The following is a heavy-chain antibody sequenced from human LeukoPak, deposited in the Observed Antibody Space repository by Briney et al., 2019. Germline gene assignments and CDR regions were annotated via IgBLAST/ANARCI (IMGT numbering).Heavy chain of an antibody. CDR3: AKESQTYYDIMTGYPNYYFDY. V-gene: IGHV3-23*01. D-gene: IGHD3-9*01. CDR1: TSTFSTSA. J-gene: IGHJ4*02. CDR2: ISGSGANT. Sequence: GGSLRLSCAASTSTFSTSAMSWVRQAPGKGLEWVSAISGSGANTYYVDSVKGRFTISRDNSKNTLYLEMSSLRSDDTAVYYCAKESQTYYDIMTGYPNYYFDYWGQGTLVTVSS.